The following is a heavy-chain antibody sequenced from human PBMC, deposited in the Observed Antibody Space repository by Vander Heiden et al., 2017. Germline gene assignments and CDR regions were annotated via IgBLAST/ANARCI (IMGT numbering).Heavy chain of an antibody. CDR1: GGSIGMTTYY. CDR3: ARLKGTSNWFDP. Sequence: QLQLQESGPGLVRPSETLSLTCTVSGGSIGMTTYYWAWTRPPPGKGLEWIGYVYYTGSALYDLSLKSRVTISLDRYKNQFSLTLSSVTASDTAFYYCARLKGTSNWFDPWGQGIPVTVSS. CDR2: VYYTGSA. J-gene: IGHJ5*02. V-gene: IGHV4-39*01.